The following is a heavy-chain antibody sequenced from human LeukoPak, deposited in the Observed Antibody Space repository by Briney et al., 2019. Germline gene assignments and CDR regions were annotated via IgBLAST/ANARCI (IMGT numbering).Heavy chain of an antibody. D-gene: IGHD3-22*01. V-gene: IGHV3-23*01. CDR2: ISNDGGGT. Sequence: PGGSLRLSCAASGFIFNNYGLVWVRQAPGKGLEWVSAISNDGGGTTYADFVKGRFSVSRDNSKNTLFLQMNSLRAEDTALYYCAKGSSGYFFDPWGQGTLVIVSS. J-gene: IGHJ5*02. CDR1: GFIFNNYG. CDR3: AKGSSGYFFDP.